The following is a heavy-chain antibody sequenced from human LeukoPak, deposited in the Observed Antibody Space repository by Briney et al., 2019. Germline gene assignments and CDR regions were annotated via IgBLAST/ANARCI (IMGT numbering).Heavy chain of an antibody. V-gene: IGHV3-30-3*01. D-gene: IGHD2-15*01. J-gene: IGHJ6*02. CDR1: RFTFSSYA. CDR3: ARDYCSGGSCYPFDYYYYYGMDV. Sequence: GRSLRLSCAASRFTFSSYAMHWVRQAPGKGLEWVAVISYDGSNKYYADSVKGRFTISRDNSKNTLYLQMNSLRAEDTAVYYCARDYCSGGSCYPFDYYYYYGMDVWGQGTTVTVSS. CDR2: ISYDGSNK.